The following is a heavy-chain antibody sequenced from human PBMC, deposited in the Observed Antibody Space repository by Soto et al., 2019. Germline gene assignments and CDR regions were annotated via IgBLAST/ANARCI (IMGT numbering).Heavy chain of an antibody. J-gene: IGHJ4*02. CDR1: GLTFSSYE. CDR3: ATKIFGTTYFGY. V-gene: IGHV3-48*03. D-gene: IGHD1-7*01. Sequence: PGGSLRLSCTGSGLTFSSYEMNWVRQAPGKGLEWVSYIGMSGSPIYYADSVKGRFTISRDNAKNSLYLQMNSLRAEDTALYYCATKIFGTTYFGYWGQGTLVTVSS. CDR2: IGMSGSPI.